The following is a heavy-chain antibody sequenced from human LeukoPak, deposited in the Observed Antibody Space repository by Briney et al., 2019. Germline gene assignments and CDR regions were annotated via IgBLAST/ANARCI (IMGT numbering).Heavy chain of an antibody. Sequence: SETLSLICTVSSASISNYYWSWIRQPPGKGLEWIGDIYYSGSIKYNPSLKSRVTMSVDTSKNQFSLKLSSVTAADTAIYYCARENPSGYYNRPIDYWGQGTLVTVSS. V-gene: IGHV4-59*01. J-gene: IGHJ4*02. D-gene: IGHD3-22*01. CDR2: IYYSGSI. CDR1: SASISNYY. CDR3: ARENPSGYYNRPIDY.